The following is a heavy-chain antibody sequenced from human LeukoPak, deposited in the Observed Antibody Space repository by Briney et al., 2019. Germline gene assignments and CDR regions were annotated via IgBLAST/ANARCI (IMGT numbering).Heavy chain of an antibody. Sequence: PGRSLRLSCAASGFTFSSYGMHWVRQAPGKGLEWVAVISYDGSNKYYADSVKGRFTISRDNSKNTLYLQMNSLRAEDTAVYYCAKDVNYYDSSGYSIFQHWGQGTLVTVSS. CDR1: GFTFSSYG. CDR3: AKDVNYYDSSGYSIFQH. CDR2: ISYDGSNK. J-gene: IGHJ1*01. V-gene: IGHV3-30*18. D-gene: IGHD3-22*01.